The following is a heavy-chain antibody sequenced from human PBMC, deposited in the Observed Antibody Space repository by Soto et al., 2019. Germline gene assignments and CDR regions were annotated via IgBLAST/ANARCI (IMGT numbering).Heavy chain of an antibody. V-gene: IGHV1-3*01. CDR3: ARKSSSGSPLYYYYGMDV. D-gene: IGHD3-22*01. CDR2: INAGNGNT. Sequence: ASVKVSCKASGYTFTSYAMHWVRQAPGQRLEWMGWINAGNGNTNYAQKLQGRVTMTTDTSTSTAYMELRSLRSDDTAVYYCARKSSSGSPLYYYYGMDVWGQGTTVTVSS. J-gene: IGHJ6*02. CDR1: GYTFTSYA.